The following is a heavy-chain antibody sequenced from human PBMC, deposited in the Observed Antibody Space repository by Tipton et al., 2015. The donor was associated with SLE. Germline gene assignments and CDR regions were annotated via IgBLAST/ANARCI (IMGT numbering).Heavy chain of an antibody. D-gene: IGHD2-15*01. V-gene: IGHV4-61*01. CDR3: VREGCSGGACYSRYFDY. CDR2: IYYRGNI. J-gene: IGHJ4*02. Sequence: TLSLTCTVSGGSISSSSYYWGWIRQPPGKGLEWIGYIYYRGNINYNPSLKSRVTISVDTSKNQFSLKLNSMAAADTAVYYCVREGCSGGACYSRYFDYWGQGTLVTVSS. CDR1: GGSISSSSYY.